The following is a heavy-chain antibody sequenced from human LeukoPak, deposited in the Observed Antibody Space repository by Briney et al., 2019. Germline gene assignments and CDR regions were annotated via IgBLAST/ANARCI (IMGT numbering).Heavy chain of an antibody. D-gene: IGHD5-12*01. CDR1: GGSISSGDYY. CDR3: ARDLGLRRSDY. J-gene: IGHJ4*02. V-gene: IGHV4-30-4*08. CDR2: IYYSGST. Sequence: SETLSLTCTVSGGSISSGDYYWSWIRQPPGKGLEWIGYIYYSGSTYYNPSPKSRVTISVDTSKNQFSLKLSSVTAADTAVYYCARDLGLRRSDYWGQGTLVTVSS.